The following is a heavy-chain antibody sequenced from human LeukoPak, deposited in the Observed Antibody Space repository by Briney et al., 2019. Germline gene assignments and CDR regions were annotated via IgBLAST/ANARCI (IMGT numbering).Heavy chain of an antibody. J-gene: IGHJ4*02. CDR3: ARRVWNSGLYYFDY. CDR2: IYPGDSET. V-gene: IGHV5-51*01. D-gene: IGHD5-12*01. CDR1: GYPFSSYW. Sequence: GESLKISCKGSGYPFSSYWIGWMRQMPGKGLEWMGIIYPGDSETRYSPSFQGQVTISADRSITTAYLQWSSLKASDTAMYYCARRVWNSGLYYFDYWGQGTLVTVSS.